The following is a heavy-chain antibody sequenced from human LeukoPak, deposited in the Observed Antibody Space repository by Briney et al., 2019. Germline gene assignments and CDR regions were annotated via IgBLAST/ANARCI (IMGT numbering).Heavy chain of an antibody. J-gene: IGHJ1*01. CDR1: GGSISSGTYY. CDR2: IYTSGNT. D-gene: IGHD6-6*01. CDR3: ARDSSSPRVKYFQH. Sequence: PSETLSLTCSVSGGSISSGTYYWSWIRQPAGKGLEWIGHIYTSGNTNYNPSLKSRVTISLDTSKNQFSVKLRSVTAADTAVYYCARDSSSPRVKYFQHWGQGTLVTVSS. V-gene: IGHV4-61*09.